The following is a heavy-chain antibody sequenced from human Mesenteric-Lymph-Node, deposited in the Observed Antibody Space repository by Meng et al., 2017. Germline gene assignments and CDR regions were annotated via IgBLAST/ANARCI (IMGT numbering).Heavy chain of an antibody. CDR1: GFTVSSNY. D-gene: IGHD6-19*01. Sequence: GGSLRLSCAASGFTVSSNYMSWVRQAPGKGLVWVSVIYSGGSTYYADSVKGRFTISRHNSKNTLYLQMNSLRAEDTALYYCAKFLLPVAGTHYSYGMDVWGQGTTVTVSS. CDR2: IYSGGST. J-gene: IGHJ6*02. V-gene: IGHV3-53*01. CDR3: AKFLLPVAGTHYSYGMDV.